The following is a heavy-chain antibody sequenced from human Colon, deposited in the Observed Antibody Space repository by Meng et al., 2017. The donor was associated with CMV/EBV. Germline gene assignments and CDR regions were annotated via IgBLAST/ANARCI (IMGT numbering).Heavy chain of an antibody. J-gene: IGHJ4*02. Sequence: WIRQPPGKGLEWVALVSWDGGSTRYADSVRGRFTISRDNSNNLLVLQLNSLRSDDSALYYCAKGTAATTVPDFDSWGQGTLVTVSS. CDR3: AKGTAATTVPDFDS. V-gene: IGHV3-43*01. D-gene: IGHD4-17*01. CDR2: VSWDGGST.